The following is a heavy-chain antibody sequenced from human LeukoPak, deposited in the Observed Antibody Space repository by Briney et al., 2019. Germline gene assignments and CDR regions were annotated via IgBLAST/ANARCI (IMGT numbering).Heavy chain of an antibody. CDR1: GFTFDDYA. Sequence: SLRLSCAASGFTFDDYAMHWVRQAPGKGLEWVSGISWNSGSIGYADSVKGRFTISRDNAKNSLYLQMSSLRAEDTALYYCAKDNGAYYYDSSGLFVDAFDIWGQGTMVTVSS. D-gene: IGHD3-22*01. CDR3: AKDNGAYYYDSSGLFVDAFDI. CDR2: ISWNSGSI. J-gene: IGHJ3*02. V-gene: IGHV3-9*01.